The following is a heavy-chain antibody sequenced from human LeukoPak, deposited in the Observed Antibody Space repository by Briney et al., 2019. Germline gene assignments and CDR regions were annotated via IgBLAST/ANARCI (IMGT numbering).Heavy chain of an antibody. CDR2: IYYSGST. CDR1: GGSISSSSYY. V-gene: IGHV4-39*07. D-gene: IGHD5-18*01. Sequence: AETLSPTCTVSGGSISSSSYYWGWIRQPPGKGLEWIGSIYYSGSTYYNPSLRSRLTISVDMSKNQFSLKLNSLTAADTAVYYCARDKGYSYGFDYWGQGTLVTVSS. J-gene: IGHJ4*02. CDR3: ARDKGYSYGFDY.